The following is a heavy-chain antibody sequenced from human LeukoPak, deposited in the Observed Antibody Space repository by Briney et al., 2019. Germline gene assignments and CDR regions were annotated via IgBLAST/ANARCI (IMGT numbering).Heavy chain of an antibody. Sequence: SETLSLTCAVSGYSISSGYYWGWIRQPPGKGLEWIGSIYHSGSTYYNPSLKSRVTISVDTSKNQFSLKLSSVTAADTAVYYCARGHSGYDYGLFDYWGQGILVTVSS. V-gene: IGHV4-38-2*01. CDR1: GYSISSGYY. J-gene: IGHJ4*02. D-gene: IGHD5-12*01. CDR2: IYHSGST. CDR3: ARGHSGYDYGLFDY.